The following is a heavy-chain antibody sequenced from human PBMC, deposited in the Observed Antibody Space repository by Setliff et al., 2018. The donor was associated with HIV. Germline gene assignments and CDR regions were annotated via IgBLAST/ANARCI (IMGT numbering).Heavy chain of an antibody. Sequence: SETLSLTCTVSGPPIAIGSYYWTWIRQPAGRGLEWIGHISASGNTKYSPTLQSRVTLSVNPSNNQFSLKLSSVTAADTAVYYCARVGGGEFLEWSLDYWGQGTLVTVSS. CDR1: GPPIAIGSYY. CDR2: ISASGNT. D-gene: IGHD3-3*01. J-gene: IGHJ4*02. V-gene: IGHV4-61*09. CDR3: ARVGGGEFLEWSLDY.